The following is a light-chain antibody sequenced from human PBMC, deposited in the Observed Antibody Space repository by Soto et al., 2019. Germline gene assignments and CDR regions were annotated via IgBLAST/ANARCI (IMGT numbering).Light chain of an antibody. J-gene: IGKJ3*01. Sequence: EIVLTQSPGTLSLSPGERATLSCKASQSVSSTHLDWYQQKPDQAPSLFIYGASNRATGIPYRFSGSGSGTDFTFTISILEPEDLAVYYCQQYGSSTRAFGPGTKVDIK. CDR1: QSVSSTH. V-gene: IGKV3-20*01. CDR2: GAS. CDR3: QQYGSSTRA.